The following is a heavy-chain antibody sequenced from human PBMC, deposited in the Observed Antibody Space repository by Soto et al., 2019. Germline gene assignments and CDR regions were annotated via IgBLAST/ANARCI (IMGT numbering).Heavy chain of an antibody. Sequence: GGSLRLSCAASGFTFSSYGMHWVRQAPGRGLEWVAVISLDGTNKYYGDSVKGRFTISRDNSKNTLYLQMNSLRAEDTAVYYCAKGGYSYGTADFWGQGTLVTVSS. D-gene: IGHD5-18*01. J-gene: IGHJ4*02. V-gene: IGHV3-30*18. CDR1: GFTFSSYG. CDR3: AKGGYSYGTADF. CDR2: ISLDGTNK.